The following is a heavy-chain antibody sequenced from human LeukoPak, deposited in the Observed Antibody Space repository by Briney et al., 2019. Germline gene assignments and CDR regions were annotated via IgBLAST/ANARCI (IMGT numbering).Heavy chain of an antibody. CDR1: GGSISSSSYY. V-gene: IGHV4-39*01. Sequence: SGTLSLTCTVSGGSISSSSYYWGWIRQPPGKGLEWIGSIYYSGSTYYNPSLKSRVTISVDTSKNQFSLKLSSVTATDTAVYYCARQGNYYDPFDYWGQGTLVTVSS. D-gene: IGHD3-22*01. CDR2: IYYSGST. CDR3: ARQGNYYDPFDY. J-gene: IGHJ4*02.